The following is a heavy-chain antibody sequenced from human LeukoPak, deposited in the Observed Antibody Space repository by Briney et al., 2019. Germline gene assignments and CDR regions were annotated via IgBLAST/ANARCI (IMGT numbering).Heavy chain of an antibody. CDR3: ARLHYYGSGSYSYYYFDY. J-gene: IGHJ4*02. D-gene: IGHD3-10*01. Sequence: GASVKVSCKASGYTFTSYAISWVRQAPGQGLEWMGGIIPIFGTANYAQKFQGRVTITADKSTSTAYMELSSLRSEDTAVYYCARLHYYGSGSYSYYYFDYWGQGTLVTVSS. CDR2: IIPIFGTA. V-gene: IGHV1-69*06. CDR1: GYTFTSYA.